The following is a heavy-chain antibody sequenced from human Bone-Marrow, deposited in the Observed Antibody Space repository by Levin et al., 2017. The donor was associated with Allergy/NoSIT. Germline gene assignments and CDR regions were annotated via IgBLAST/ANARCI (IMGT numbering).Heavy chain of an antibody. V-gene: IGHV3-33*01. J-gene: IGHJ4*02. CDR3: ARDDIEAAPTPLGFDY. CDR2: MLYSGNKK. D-gene: IGHD6-6*01. CDR1: GFNFIKFG. Sequence: GGSLRLSCTASGFNFIKFGMHWVRQAPGKGLEWVAAMLYSGNKKKYADSVKGRFVISRDNSNNTLYLEMNNLRVEDTAVYFCARDDIEAAPTPLGFDYWGQGTLVTVSS.